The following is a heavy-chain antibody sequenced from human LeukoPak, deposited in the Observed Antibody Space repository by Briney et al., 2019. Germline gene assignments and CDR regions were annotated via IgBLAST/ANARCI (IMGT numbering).Heavy chain of an antibody. CDR1: GGSISSSSYY. Sequence: PSETLSLTCTVSGGSISSSSYYWGWIRQPPGKGLEWIGSIYYSGSTYYNPSLKSRVTISVDTSKNQFSLKLSSVTAADTAVYYCARDRSTVTTYASDIWGQGTMVTVSS. V-gene: IGHV4-39*07. CDR3: ARDRSTVTTYASDI. J-gene: IGHJ3*02. D-gene: IGHD4-17*01. CDR2: IYYSGST.